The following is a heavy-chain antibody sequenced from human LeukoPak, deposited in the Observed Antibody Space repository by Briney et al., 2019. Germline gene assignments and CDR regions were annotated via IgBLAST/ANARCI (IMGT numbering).Heavy chain of an antibody. CDR3: ARGTSGYDDYFDY. D-gene: IGHD5-12*01. Sequence: GGSLRLSCAASGFTFSSYAMHWVRQAPGKGLEWVAVIPYDGSNKYYADSVKGRFTISRDNSKNTLYLQMNSLRAEDTAVYYCARGTSGYDDYFDYWGQGTLVTVSS. CDR1: GFTFSSYA. CDR2: IPYDGSNK. V-gene: IGHV3-30-3*01. J-gene: IGHJ4*02.